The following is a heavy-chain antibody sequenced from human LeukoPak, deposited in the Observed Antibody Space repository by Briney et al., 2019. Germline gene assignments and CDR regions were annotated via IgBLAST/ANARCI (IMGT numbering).Heavy chain of an antibody. J-gene: IGHJ4*02. CDR3: ARGGGGYKSPTDY. Sequence: SETLSLTCNVSGGSISGYYWSWLRQPPGKGLEWIGFIYYSGSTYYNPSLKSRVTMSVDTSKNQFSLKLSSVTAADTAVYYCARGGGGYKSPTDYWGQGTLVTVSS. CDR1: GGSISGYY. D-gene: IGHD5-24*01. CDR2: IYYSGST. V-gene: IGHV4-59*08.